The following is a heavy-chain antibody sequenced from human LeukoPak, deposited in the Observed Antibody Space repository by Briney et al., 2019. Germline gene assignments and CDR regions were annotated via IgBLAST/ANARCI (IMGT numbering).Heavy chain of an antibody. D-gene: IGHD4-17*01. V-gene: IGHV3-13*01. J-gene: IGHJ3*02. Sequence: GGSLRLSCAASGFTFSSYDMHWVRHATGEGLEWVSAIGTAGDTYYPGSVKGRFTISRENAKNSLYLQMNSLRAGDTAVYYCARDLYGEAFDIWGQGTMVTVSS. CDR3: ARDLYGEAFDI. CDR1: GFTFSSYD. CDR2: IGTAGDT.